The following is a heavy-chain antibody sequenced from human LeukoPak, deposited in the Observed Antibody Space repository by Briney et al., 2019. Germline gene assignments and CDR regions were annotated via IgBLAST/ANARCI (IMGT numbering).Heavy chain of an antibody. Sequence: PGGSLRLSCAASGFTVINNYMAWVRQVPGKGLEWVSIIDTGVNTYYTGSVRGRFTISRDNSKNTLYLQMNSLRAEDTAMYYCARDLNYWGQGTLVTVSS. CDR2: IDTGVNT. CDR1: GFTVINNY. J-gene: IGHJ4*02. V-gene: IGHV3-53*01. CDR3: ARDLNY.